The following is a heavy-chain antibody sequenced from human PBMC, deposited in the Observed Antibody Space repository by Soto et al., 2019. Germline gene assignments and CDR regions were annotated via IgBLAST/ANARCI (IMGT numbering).Heavy chain of an antibody. CDR3: ATLFRLRELSLKPPPFDH. Sequence: PSETLSLTCTVSGGSISITSYYWGWIRQPPGKGLEWIGSIYYSGSTYYNPSLKTRVTISVDTSKNHFSLKLSSVTAADTAVYYCATLFRLRELSLKPPPFDHWGQGTLVTVS. J-gene: IGHJ4*02. V-gene: IGHV4-39*02. CDR2: IYYSGST. CDR1: GGSISITSYY. D-gene: IGHD3-16*02.